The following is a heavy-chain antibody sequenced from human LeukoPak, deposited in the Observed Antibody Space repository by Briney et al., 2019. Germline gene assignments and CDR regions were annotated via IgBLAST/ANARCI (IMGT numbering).Heavy chain of an antibody. CDR3: ARLIVVVVAATPVDY. J-gene: IGHJ4*02. CDR2: IGSSGLDT. CDR1: GFTFGSLH. V-gene: IGHV3-23*01. D-gene: IGHD2-15*01. Sequence: GGSLRLSCVAAGFTFGSLHMTWVRQAPGKGLEWVSAIGSSGLDTYYADSVKGRFTISRDNSKNTLYLQVNSLRAEDTAVYYRARLIVVVVAATPVDYWGQGTLVTVSS.